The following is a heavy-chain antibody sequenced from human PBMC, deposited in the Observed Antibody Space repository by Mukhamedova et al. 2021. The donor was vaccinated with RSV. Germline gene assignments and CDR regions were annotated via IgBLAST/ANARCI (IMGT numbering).Heavy chain of an antibody. J-gene: IGHJ5*02. CDR2: IIPILGIA. CDR3: ASASGRYNWFEP. V-gene: IGHV1-69*10. Sequence: VRQAPGQGLEWMGGIIPILGIANYAQKFQGRVTITADKSTSTAYMELSSLRSEDTAVYYCASASGRYNWFEPWGQGTLVTVSS. D-gene: IGHD3-10*01.